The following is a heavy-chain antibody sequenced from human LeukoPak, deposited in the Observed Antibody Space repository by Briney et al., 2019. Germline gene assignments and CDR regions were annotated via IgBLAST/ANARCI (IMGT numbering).Heavy chain of an antibody. CDR2: TYYRSKWYN. J-gene: IGHJ4*02. CDR1: GDSVSSNSAA. Sequence: SQTLSLTCAISGDSVSSNSAAWNWIRQSPSRGLEWLGRTYYRSKWYNDYAVSVKSRITINPDTSKNQFSLQLNSVTPEDTAVYYCAKAKNTKYQEQQWLVPLYYWGQGTLVTVSS. V-gene: IGHV6-1*01. CDR3: AKAKNTKYQEQQWLVPLYY. D-gene: IGHD6-19*01.